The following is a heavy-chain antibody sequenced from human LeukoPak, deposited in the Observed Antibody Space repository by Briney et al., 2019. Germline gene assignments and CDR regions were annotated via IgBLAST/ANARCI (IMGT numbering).Heavy chain of an antibody. CDR3: AKRASGSGTSLYYFDY. V-gene: IGHV3-23*01. Sequence: GGSLRLSCAASGFTFSTYAMSSVRQAPGKGLEPLSVISNSGGTTFYADSVKGRFTISRDNSKNTLYLQMNSLRAEDTAVYYCAKRASGSGTSLYYFDYWGQGTLVTVSS. CDR1: GFTFSTYA. D-gene: IGHD3-10*01. CDR2: ISNSGGTT. J-gene: IGHJ4*02.